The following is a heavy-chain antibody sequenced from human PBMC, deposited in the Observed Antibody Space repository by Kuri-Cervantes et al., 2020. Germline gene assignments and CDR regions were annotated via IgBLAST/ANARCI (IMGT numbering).Heavy chain of an antibody. CDR3: AKAPVVAATLSHFDY. CDR2: ISYDGSNK. J-gene: IGHJ4*02. CDR1: GFTFSSYG. D-gene: IGHD2-15*01. V-gene: IGHV3-30*18. Sequence: GGSLRLSCAASGFTFSSYGMHWVRQAPGKGLEWVAVISYDGSNKYYADSVKGRFTISRDNSKNTLYLQMNSLRAEDTAIYYCAKAPVVAATLSHFDYWGQGTLVTVSS.